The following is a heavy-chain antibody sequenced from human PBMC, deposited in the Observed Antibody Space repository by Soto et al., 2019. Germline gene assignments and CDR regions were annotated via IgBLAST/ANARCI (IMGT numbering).Heavy chain of an antibody. J-gene: IGHJ4*02. CDR2: IWYDGSNK. Sequence: GGSLRLSCAASGFTFSSYGMHWVRQAPGKGLEWVAVIWYDGSNKYYADSVKGRFTISRDNSKNTLYLQMNSLRAEDTAVYYCARKGGYCSGGSCYGLSFVMDYWGQGTLVTVSS. CDR1: GFTFSSYG. V-gene: IGHV3-33*01. D-gene: IGHD2-15*01. CDR3: ARKGGYCSGGSCYGLSFVMDY.